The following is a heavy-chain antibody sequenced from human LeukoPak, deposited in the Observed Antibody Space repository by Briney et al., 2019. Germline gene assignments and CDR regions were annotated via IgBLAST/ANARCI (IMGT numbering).Heavy chain of an antibody. D-gene: IGHD3-22*01. J-gene: IGHJ3*02. V-gene: IGHV3-23*01. CDR2: ISGSGGST. Sequence: GGSLRLSCVVSGFTFSSYAMSWVRQAPGKGLEWVSGISGSGGSTYYADSVKGRFTISRDNSKNTLYLQMNSLRAEDTAVYYCANDGAYYDSSTDAFDIWGQGTMVTVSS. CDR3: ANDGAYYDSSTDAFDI. CDR1: GFTFSSYA.